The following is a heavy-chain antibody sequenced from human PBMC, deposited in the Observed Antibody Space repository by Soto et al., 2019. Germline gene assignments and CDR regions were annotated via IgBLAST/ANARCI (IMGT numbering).Heavy chain of an antibody. J-gene: IGHJ4*02. Sequence: ASVKVSCKASGYTFTSYAMHWVRQAPGQRLEWMGWINAGNGNTKYSQKFQGRVTITRDQSASTAYMELSSLRSEDTAVYYCASLAAAGSDSHERHTSSGLRDPFDYWGQGTLVTVSS. V-gene: IGHV1-3*01. CDR1: GYTFTSYA. D-gene: IGHD6-13*01. CDR2: INAGNGNT. CDR3: ASLAAAGSDSHERHTSSGLRDPFDY.